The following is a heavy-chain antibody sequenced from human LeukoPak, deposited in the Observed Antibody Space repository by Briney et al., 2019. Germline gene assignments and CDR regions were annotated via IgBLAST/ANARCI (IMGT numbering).Heavy chain of an antibody. J-gene: IGHJ1*01. CDR3: ARAPRH. V-gene: IGHV3-53*01. CDR2: IYSGGST. CDR1: GFTFSTYW. Sequence: GGSLRLSCAASGFTFSTYWMSWVRQAPGKGLEWVSVIYSGGSTYYADSVKGRFTISRDNSKNTLYLQMNSLRAEDTAVYYCARAPRHWGQGTLVTVSS.